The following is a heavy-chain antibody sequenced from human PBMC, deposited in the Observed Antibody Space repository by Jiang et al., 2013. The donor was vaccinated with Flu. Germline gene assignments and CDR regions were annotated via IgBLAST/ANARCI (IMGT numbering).Heavy chain of an antibody. D-gene: IGHD3-3*01. CDR2: INHSGST. J-gene: IGHJ4*02. Sequence: GLVKPSQTLSLTCGVSGGYISSGDYTWSWIRQPPGKGLEWIGYINHSGSTYYNPSLKSRVTISVDRSKNQFSLKLSSVTAADTAVYYCVRGDWSGYSDYWGQGRLVTVSS. CDR1: GGYISSGDYT. V-gene: IGHV4-30-2*01. CDR3: VRGDWSGYSDY.